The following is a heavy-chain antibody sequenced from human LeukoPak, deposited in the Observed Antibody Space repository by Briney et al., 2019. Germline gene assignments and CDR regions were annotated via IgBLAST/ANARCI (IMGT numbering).Heavy chain of an antibody. CDR1: GGSFSGYY. CDR3: ARMELGPHWFDP. J-gene: IGHJ5*02. V-gene: IGHV4-34*01. Sequence: PSETLSLTCAVYGGSFSGYYWSWVRQPPGKGLEWIGEINHSGSTNYNPSLTSRVTISVDTSKNQFSLKLSSVTAADTAVYYCARMELGPHWFDPWGQGTLVTVSS. D-gene: IGHD1-26*01. CDR2: INHSGST.